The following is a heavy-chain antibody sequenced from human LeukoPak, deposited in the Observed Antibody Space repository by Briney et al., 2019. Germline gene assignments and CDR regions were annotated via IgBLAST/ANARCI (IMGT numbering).Heavy chain of an antibody. CDR1: GFTFSSYA. V-gene: IGHV3-23*01. CDR2: ISGSGGGT. D-gene: IGHD2-2*01. Sequence: GGSLRLSCAVSGFTFSSYAMSWVRQAPGKGLEWVAAISGSGGGTDYADSVKGRFTISRDNAKNSLYLQMNSLRDEDTAVYYCARDVEYQLLHYYGMDVWGQGTTVTVSS. J-gene: IGHJ6*02. CDR3: ARDVEYQLLHYYGMDV.